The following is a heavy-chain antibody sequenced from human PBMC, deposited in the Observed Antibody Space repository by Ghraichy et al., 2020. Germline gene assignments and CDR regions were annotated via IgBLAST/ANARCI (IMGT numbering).Heavy chain of an antibody. D-gene: IGHD1-26*01. V-gene: IGHV3-15*01. CDR2: IKSKADGETT. Sequence: GGALRLSCAASGFTFKYAWMNWVRQAPGKGLEWVGRIKSKADGETTDFAAPVKGRFAISRDDSKDTLYLQMNSLKTEDTAVYYCTTDWGSGKFSVVAFDLWAQGTMVTVSS. J-gene: IGHJ3*01. CDR1: GFTFKYAW. CDR3: TTDWGSGKFSVVAFDL.